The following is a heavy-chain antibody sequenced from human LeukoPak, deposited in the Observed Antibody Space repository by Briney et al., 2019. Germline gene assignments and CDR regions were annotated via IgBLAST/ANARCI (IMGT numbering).Heavy chain of an antibody. CDR3: AREEMALGIGWLGPNY. CDR2: ISSSGSTI. V-gene: IGHV3-48*03. J-gene: IGHJ4*02. CDR1: GFTFSSYE. D-gene: IGHD5-24*01. Sequence: GGSLRLSCAASGFTFSSYEMNWVRQAPGEGLEWVSYISSSGSTIYYADSVKGRFTISRDNAKNSLYLQMNSLRAEDTAVYYCAREEMALGIGWLGPNYWGQGTLVTVSS.